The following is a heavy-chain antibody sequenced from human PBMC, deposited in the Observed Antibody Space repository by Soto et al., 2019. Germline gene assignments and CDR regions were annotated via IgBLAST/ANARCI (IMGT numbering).Heavy chain of an antibody. CDR2: ISGGST. V-gene: IGHV3-23*01. Sequence: EVQLLESGGGLVQPGGSLRLSCAASGFTFSTYAMSWVRQAPGQGLGWVSAISGGSTYYADSVRGRFTISIDNSKNTLYLQMNSLRAEDTAVYYCASTVRVMTTSYFDDWGQGTLVTVSS. D-gene: IGHD3-16*01. CDR1: GFTFSTYA. CDR3: ASTVRVMTTSYFDD. J-gene: IGHJ4*02.